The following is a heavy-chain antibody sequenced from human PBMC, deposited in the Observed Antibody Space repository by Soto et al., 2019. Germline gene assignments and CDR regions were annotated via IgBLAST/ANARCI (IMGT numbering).Heavy chain of an antibody. CDR2: INSDGSST. CDR1: GFTFSSYW. Sequence: EVQLVESGGGLVQPGGSLRLSCAASGFTFSSYWMHWVRQAPGKGLVWVSRINSDGSSTSYADSVKGRFTISRDNAKNTRCLQMNSLRSEDTAVYYCVRTSLVVAAATREDSWGQGTLVTVSS. CDR3: VRTSLVVAAATREDS. J-gene: IGHJ4*02. D-gene: IGHD2-15*01. V-gene: IGHV3-74*01.